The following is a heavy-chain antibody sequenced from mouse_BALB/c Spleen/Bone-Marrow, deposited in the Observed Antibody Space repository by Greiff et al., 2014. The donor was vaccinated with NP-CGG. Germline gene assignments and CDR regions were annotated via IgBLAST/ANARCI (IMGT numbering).Heavy chain of an antibody. Sequence: EVQLQQSGAELVKPGASVKLSCTASGFNIEDSYIHWVKRRPEQGLEWIGRIDPANGNTNYDPKFQGKATITADTSSNTAYLHLNSLTSEDTAVYYCARSPGKVNYWGQGTLVTVSA. D-gene: IGHD1-3*01. CDR3: ARSPGKVNY. CDR1: GFNIEDSY. V-gene: IGHV14-3*02. CDR2: IDPANGNT. J-gene: IGHJ3*01.